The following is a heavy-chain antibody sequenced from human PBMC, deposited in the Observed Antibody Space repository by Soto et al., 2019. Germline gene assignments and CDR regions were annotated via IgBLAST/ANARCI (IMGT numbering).Heavy chain of an antibody. Sequence: SETLSLTCAVSGGSFSGYSWSWIRQPPGKGLEWIGEITHNGGTNYNPSLKSRVAISVDTSKKQLSLNLSSVTAADTAVYYCARGPYSGSHSGFWGQGTLVTVSS. D-gene: IGHD1-26*01. J-gene: IGHJ4*02. CDR2: ITHNGGT. CDR1: GGSFSGYS. CDR3: ARGPYSGSHSGF. V-gene: IGHV4-34*01.